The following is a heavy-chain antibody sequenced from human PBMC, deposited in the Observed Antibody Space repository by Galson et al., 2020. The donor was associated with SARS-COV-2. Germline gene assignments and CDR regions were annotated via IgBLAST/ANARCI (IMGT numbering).Heavy chain of an antibody. CDR3: AREGGVLRYLDSLFDRSAGSVFDY. Sequence: GGSLRLSCAASGFTFSSYSMHWLRQAPAKGLERVSYISSSRSTIYYADSAKGRFTISRDNAKNSLYLQMNSLRDEDTAVYYCAREGGVLRYLDSLFDRSAGSVFDYWGQGTLVTVSS. D-gene: IGHD3-9*01. CDR2: ISSSRSTI. CDR1: GFTFSSYS. J-gene: IGHJ4*02. V-gene: IGHV3-48*02.